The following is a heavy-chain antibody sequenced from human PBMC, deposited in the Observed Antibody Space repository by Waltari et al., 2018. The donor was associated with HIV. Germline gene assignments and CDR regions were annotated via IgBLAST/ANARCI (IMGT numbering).Heavy chain of an antibody. V-gene: IGHV1-18*01. J-gene: IGHJ2*01. Sequence: QVHLVQSGAELKKTGASVKLSCKASGYTFTNFGINWVRQAPGQGLEWMGWFHSYNGDTKYAQKFQDRVTMTTDTSTSTAYRELRSLRSDDTAVYYCARFFPTATTTGWYLDLWGPGTLVTMSS. CDR2: FHSYNGDT. CDR1: GYTFTNFG. D-gene: IGHD4-17*01. CDR3: ARFFPTATTTGWYLDL.